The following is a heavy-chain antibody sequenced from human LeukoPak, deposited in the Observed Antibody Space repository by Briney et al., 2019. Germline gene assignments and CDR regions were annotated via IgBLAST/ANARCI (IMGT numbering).Heavy chain of an antibody. Sequence: SETLSLTCTVSGGSISSYYWSWIRQPAGKGLEWIGRIYTSGSTNYNPSLKSRVTMSVDTSKNQFSLKLSSVTAADTAVYYCTRDQFSYYGGNSGPYYYYYMDVWGKGTTVTISS. CDR1: GGSISSYY. V-gene: IGHV4-4*07. J-gene: IGHJ6*03. D-gene: IGHD4-23*01. CDR2: IYTSGST. CDR3: TRDQFSYYGGNSGPYYYYYMDV.